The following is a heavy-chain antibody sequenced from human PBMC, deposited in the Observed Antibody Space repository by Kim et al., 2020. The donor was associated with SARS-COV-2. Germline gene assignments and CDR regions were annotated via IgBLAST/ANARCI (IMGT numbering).Heavy chain of an antibody. V-gene: IGHV4-39*01. J-gene: IGHJ5*02. D-gene: IGHD6-13*01. CDR3: ASDSSSSWYWFDP. Sequence: YNPSLKSRVTISVDTSKNQFSLKLSSVTAADTAVYYCASDSSSSWYWFDPWGQGTLVTVSS.